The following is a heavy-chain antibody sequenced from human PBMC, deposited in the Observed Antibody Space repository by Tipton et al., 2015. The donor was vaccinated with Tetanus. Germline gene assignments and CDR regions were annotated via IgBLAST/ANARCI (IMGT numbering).Heavy chain of an antibody. CDR3: ARDNAIAVAEIYYYYGMDV. CDR2: IKQDGSEK. J-gene: IGHJ6*02. Sequence: CAASGFTFSSYWMSWVRQAPGKGLEWVANIKQDGSEKYYVDSVKGRFTIPRDNAKNSLYLQMNSLRAEDTAVYYCARDNAIAVAEIYYYYGMDVWGQGTTVTVSS. D-gene: IGHD6-19*01. V-gene: IGHV3-7*01. CDR1: GFTFSSYW.